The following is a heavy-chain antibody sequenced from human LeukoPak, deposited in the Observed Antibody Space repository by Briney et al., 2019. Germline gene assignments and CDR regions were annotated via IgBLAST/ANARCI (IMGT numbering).Heavy chain of an antibody. CDR3: ARYGLLGLSEMNGFDI. Sequence: ASETLSLTCTVSGGSISHTNYYWGWIRQPPGKGLEWIGSLYFSGSTYYSSSLKSRVTISLDNSRNQFSLKVASVTAADTAVYYCARYGLLGLSEMNGFDIWGQGTKVTVSS. V-gene: IGHV4-39*07. CDR1: GGSISHTNYY. CDR2: LYFSGST. J-gene: IGHJ3*02. D-gene: IGHD2-2*01.